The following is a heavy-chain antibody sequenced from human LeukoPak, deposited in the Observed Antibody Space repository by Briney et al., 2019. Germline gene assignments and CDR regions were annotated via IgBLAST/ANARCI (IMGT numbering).Heavy chain of an antibody. Sequence: GASVKVSCKVSGYSLSELSMHWVRQAPGKGLEWMGGFDPENSEAVYAQKFQGRVTMTEDTSADTSYMELNSLKSEDTAVYYCAAGGVYDLLDNWGQGTLVTVSS. D-gene: IGHD2-8*01. V-gene: IGHV1-24*01. CDR3: AAGGVYDLLDN. CDR2: FDPENSEA. J-gene: IGHJ4*02. CDR1: GYSLSELS.